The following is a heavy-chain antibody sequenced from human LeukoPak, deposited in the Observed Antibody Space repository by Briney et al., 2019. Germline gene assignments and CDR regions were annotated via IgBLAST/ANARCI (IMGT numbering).Heavy chain of an antibody. D-gene: IGHD3-10*01. CDR2: INPNSGGT. J-gene: IGHJ4*02. Sequence: ASVKVSCKASGYTFTGYYMHWVRQAPGQGLEWMGWINPNSGGTNYAQKFQGRVTMTRDTSISTAYMELSRLRSGDTAVYYCATHYYGSGSYYQYFDYWGQGTLVTVSS. CDR3: ATHYYGSGSYYQYFDY. CDR1: GYTFTGYY. V-gene: IGHV1-2*02.